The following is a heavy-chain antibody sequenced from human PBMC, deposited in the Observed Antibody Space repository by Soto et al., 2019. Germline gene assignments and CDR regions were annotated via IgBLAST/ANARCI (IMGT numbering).Heavy chain of an antibody. CDR3: ARGRTVRNYADDSSDYFYFFDY. V-gene: IGHV4-59*01. CDR2: VYYTGST. CDR1: GDSISTFY. D-gene: IGHD3-22*01. J-gene: IGHJ4*02. Sequence: SETLSLTCTVSGDSISTFYWGWMRQSPGKELEWIGYVYYTGSTNYNPSLKSRVTISVDRSKNQFSLKLTSANAADTAVYYCARGRTVRNYADDSSDYFYFFDYWGQGTQLTVSS.